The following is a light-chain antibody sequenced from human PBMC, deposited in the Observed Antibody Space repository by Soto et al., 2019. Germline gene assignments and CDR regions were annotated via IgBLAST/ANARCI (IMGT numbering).Light chain of an antibody. Sequence: QSVLTQPPSASGTPGQRVTTSCSGSSSNIGSNIVNWYQQLPGTAPKLLIHSNNQRPSGVPDRFSGSKSGTSASLAISGLQSEDEGDYYCAAWDDILNGYVFGTGTKLTVL. CDR2: SNN. V-gene: IGLV1-44*01. CDR1: SSNIGSNI. J-gene: IGLJ1*01. CDR3: AAWDDILNGYV.